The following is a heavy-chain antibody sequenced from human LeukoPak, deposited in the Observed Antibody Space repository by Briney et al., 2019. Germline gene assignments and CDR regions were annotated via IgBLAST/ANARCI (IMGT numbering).Heavy chain of an antibody. CDR2: ISSSSSYI. Sequence: GGSLRLSCAASGFTFSSYSMNWVRQAPGKGLEWVSSISSSSSYIYYADSVKGRFTISRDNAKNSLYMQMNRLRAEHTAVYYCARAPRYDFWRGYYMDVWGKGTTVTVSS. J-gene: IGHJ6*03. D-gene: IGHD3-3*01. CDR3: ARAPRYDFWRGYYMDV. CDR1: GFTFSSYS. V-gene: IGHV3-21*01.